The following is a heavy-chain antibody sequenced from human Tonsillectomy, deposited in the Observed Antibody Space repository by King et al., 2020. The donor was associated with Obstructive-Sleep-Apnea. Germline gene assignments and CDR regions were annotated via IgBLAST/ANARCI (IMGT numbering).Heavy chain of an antibody. J-gene: IGHJ5*02. D-gene: IGHD2-2*01. CDR2: IYHSGSA. V-gene: IGHV4-30-2*01. Sequence: QMQLQESGSGLVKTSQTLSLTCAVSGGSISSGGYSWSWIRQPPGKGLEWIGYIYHSGSAYYNPSLKSRFTISVDTSKNQVSLKLRSVTDADTAVYYCARAVPAAISGILNWFDPWGQGTLVTVSS. CDR3: ARAVPAAISGILNWFDP. CDR1: GGSISSGGYS.